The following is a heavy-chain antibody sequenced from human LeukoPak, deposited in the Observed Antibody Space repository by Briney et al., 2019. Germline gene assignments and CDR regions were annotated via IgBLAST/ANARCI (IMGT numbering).Heavy chain of an antibody. V-gene: IGHV3-48*03. CDR3: AELGITMIGGV. CDR1: GFTFGSYE. D-gene: IGHD3-10*02. Sequence: PGGSLRLSCAASGFTFGSYEMNWVRQAPGKGLEWVSYISSSGSTIYYADSVKGRFTISRDNAKNSLYLQMNSLRAEDTAVYYCAELGITMIGGVWGKETTVTISS. J-gene: IGHJ6*04. CDR2: ISSSGSTI.